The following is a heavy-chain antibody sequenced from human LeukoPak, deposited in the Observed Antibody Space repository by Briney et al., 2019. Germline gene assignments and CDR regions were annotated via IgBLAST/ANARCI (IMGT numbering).Heavy chain of an antibody. V-gene: IGHV3-30*02. J-gene: IGHJ4*02. CDR3: AKDQGLLWFGVFDY. CDR2: IRYDGSNK. Sequence: PGGSLRLSCAASGFTFSSYGMHWVRQAPGKGLEWVAFIRYDGSNKYYADSVKGRFTISRDNSKNTLYLQMNSLRAEDTAVYYCAKDQGLLWFGVFDYWGQGTLVTVSS. D-gene: IGHD3-10*01. CDR1: GFTFSSYG.